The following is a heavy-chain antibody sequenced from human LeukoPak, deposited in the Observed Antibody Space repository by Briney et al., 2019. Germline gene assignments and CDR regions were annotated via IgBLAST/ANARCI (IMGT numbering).Heavy chain of an antibody. CDR1: GFLYSEDE. CDR2: ISSSSSYI. J-gene: IGHJ4*02. V-gene: IGHV3-21*01. Sequence: GGSLRLSWAAPGFLYSEDEIKWVRQAPGKGLEWVSSISSSSSYIYYADSVKGRFTISRDNAKNSLYLQMNSLRAEDTAVYYCPRRQYYDSDRYYYGGYSFDNWGQGTLVTVSS. D-gene: IGHD3-22*01. CDR3: PRRQYYDSDRYYYGGYSFDN.